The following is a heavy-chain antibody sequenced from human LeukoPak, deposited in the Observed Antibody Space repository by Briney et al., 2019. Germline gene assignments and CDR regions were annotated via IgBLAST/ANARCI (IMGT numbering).Heavy chain of an antibody. CDR3: ARGFTYYYGSGSYHAFDI. CDR1: GGSISSYY. D-gene: IGHD3-10*01. CDR2: IYYSGST. V-gene: IGHV4-59*01. J-gene: IGHJ3*02. Sequence: SETLSLTCTVSGGSISSYYWSWIRQPPGKGLEWIGYIYYSGSTNYNPSLKSRVPISVDTSKNQFSLKLSSVTAADPAVYYCARGFTYYYGSGSYHAFDIWGQGTMVTVSS.